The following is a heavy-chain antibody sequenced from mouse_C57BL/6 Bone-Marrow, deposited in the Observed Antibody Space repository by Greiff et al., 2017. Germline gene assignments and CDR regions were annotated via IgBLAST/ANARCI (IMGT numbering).Heavy chain of an antibody. V-gene: IGHV7-4*01. CDR2: IRNKANGYTT. CDR3: VKVVANWDGRDYFDY. J-gene: IGHJ2*01. D-gene: IGHD4-1*01. CDR1: GFTFTDYY. Sequence: EVNVVESGGGLVQPGASLRLSCAASGFTFTDYYMSWVRQPPGKAPEWLALIRNKANGYTTEYTASVKGRFTISRDNSQNILYLQMNTLRAEDSATYYCVKVVANWDGRDYFDYWGQGTTLTVSS.